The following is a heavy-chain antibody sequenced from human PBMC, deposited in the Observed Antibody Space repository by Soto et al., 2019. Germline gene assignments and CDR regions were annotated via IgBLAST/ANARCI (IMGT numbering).Heavy chain of an antibody. Sequence: PSETLSLTCTASGGSISSSSYYWGWIRQPPGKGLEWIGSIYYSGSTYYNPSLKSRVTISVDTSKNQFSLKLSSVTAADTAVYYCARRNRYYYYYMDVWGKGTTVS. V-gene: IGHV4-39*01. D-gene: IGHD1-1*01. CDR3: ARRNRYYYYYMDV. CDR2: IYYSGST. J-gene: IGHJ6*03. CDR1: GGSISSSSYY.